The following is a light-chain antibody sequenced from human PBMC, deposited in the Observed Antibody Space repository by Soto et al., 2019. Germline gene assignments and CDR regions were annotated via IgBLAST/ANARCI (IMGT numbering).Light chain of an antibody. Sequence: DIQMTQSPSTLSASVGDGVTITCRASQSISSWLAWYQQKPGKAPKLLIYAASSLQSGVPSRFSGSGSGTDFTLTISSLQPEDFATYYCQQSYSTPTWTFGQGTKVDIK. CDR3: QQSYSTPTWT. CDR1: QSISSW. J-gene: IGKJ1*01. CDR2: AAS. V-gene: IGKV1-39*01.